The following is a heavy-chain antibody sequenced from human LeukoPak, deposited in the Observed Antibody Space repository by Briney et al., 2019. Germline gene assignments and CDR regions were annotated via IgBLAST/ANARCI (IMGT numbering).Heavy chain of an antibody. J-gene: IGHJ4*02. D-gene: IGHD1-26*01. Sequence: SETLSLTCAVYGGSFSGYYWSWIRQPPGKGLEWIGEINHSGSTNHNPSLKSRVTISVDTSKNQFSLKLSSVTAADTAVYYCARDIYGSGSSYFDYWGQGTPVTVSS. CDR2: INHSGST. CDR3: ARDIYGSGSSYFDY. CDR1: GGSFSGYY. V-gene: IGHV4-34*01.